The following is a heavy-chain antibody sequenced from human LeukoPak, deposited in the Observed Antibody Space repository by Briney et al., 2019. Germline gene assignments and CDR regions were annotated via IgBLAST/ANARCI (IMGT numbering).Heavy chain of an antibody. CDR2: ISAYNGNT. Sequence: GASVNVSCKASGYTFSNYGISWVRQAPGQGLEWMGWISAYNGNTNYAQKLQGRVTMTTDTSTSTAYMELRSLRSDDTAVYYCARVRIEQQPYDYWGQGTLVTVSS. V-gene: IGHV1-18*01. J-gene: IGHJ4*02. CDR3: ARVRIEQQPYDY. D-gene: IGHD6-13*01. CDR1: GYTFSNYG.